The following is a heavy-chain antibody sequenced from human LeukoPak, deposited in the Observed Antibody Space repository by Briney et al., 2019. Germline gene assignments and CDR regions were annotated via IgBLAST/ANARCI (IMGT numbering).Heavy chain of an antibody. D-gene: IGHD1-14*01. CDR1: GFTFSTFA. Sequence: GGSLRLSCVASGFTFSTFAMDWVRQAPGKGLDWVSSIAGSGDGIYYADSVKGRFTISRDNSKNTLYLQMDSLRAEDTAIYYCAKDRIPDGVWEIDYWGQGTLVTVSS. CDR2: IAGSGDGI. CDR3: AKDRIPDGVWEIDY. V-gene: IGHV3-23*01. J-gene: IGHJ4*02.